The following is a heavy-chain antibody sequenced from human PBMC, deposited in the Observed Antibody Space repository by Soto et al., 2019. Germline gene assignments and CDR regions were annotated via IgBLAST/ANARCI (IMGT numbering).Heavy chain of an antibody. J-gene: IGHJ6*02. CDR1: GFTFSSYG. CDR2: IWYDGSNK. D-gene: IGHD3-10*01. CDR3: GSEQGSNGYYGMDV. V-gene: IGHV3-33*01. Sequence: QVQLVESGGGVVQPGRSLRLSCAASGFTFSSYGMHWVRQAPGKGLEWVAVIWYDGSNKYYADSVKGRFTISRDNSKNPLYLKMNSLRAEDTAVYYWGSEQGSNGYYGMDVWGQGTTVTVSS.